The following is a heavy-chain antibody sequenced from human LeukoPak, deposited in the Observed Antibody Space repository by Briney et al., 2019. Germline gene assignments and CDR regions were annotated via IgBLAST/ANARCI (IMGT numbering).Heavy chain of an antibody. V-gene: IGHV4-59*01. CDR2: IYYSGST. J-gene: IGHJ4*02. Sequence: SETLSLTRTVSGGSISSYYWSWIRQPPGKGLEWIGYIYYSGSTNYNPSLKSRVTISVDTSKNQFSLKLSSVTAADTAVYYCARVEDCGGDCAYYFDYWGQGTLVTVSS. D-gene: IGHD2-21*02. CDR3: ARVEDCGGDCAYYFDY. CDR1: GGSISSYY.